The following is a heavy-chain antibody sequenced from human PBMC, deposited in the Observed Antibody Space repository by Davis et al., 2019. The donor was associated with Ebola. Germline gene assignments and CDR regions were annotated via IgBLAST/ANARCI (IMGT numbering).Heavy chain of an antibody. V-gene: IGHV1-69*13. CDR3: ARDTVTPDNWFDP. J-gene: IGHJ5*02. CDR1: GYAFTNYL. D-gene: IGHD4-17*01. CDR2: IIPIFGTT. Sequence: AASVKVSCKASGYAFTNYLVHWVRQAPGQGLEWMGGIIPIFGTTNYAQKFRGRVTITADESTSTAYMELSSLRSEDTAVYYCARDTVTPDNWFDPWGQGTLVTVSS.